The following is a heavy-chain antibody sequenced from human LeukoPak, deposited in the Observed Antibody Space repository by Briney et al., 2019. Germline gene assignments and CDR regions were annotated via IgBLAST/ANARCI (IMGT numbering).Heavy chain of an antibody. CDR3: AKDPETGPDFMLFAFDS. Sequence: GSLRLSCAASGFIFSNYVMSWVRQAPGKGLEWVSSISGGGGSTYYADSVKGRLTISRDNSKNTLYLQMNSLRVDDTALYYCAKDPETGPDFMLFAFDSWGQGTLVTVSS. V-gene: IGHV3-23*01. D-gene: IGHD3-16*01. CDR1: GFIFSNYV. J-gene: IGHJ4*02. CDR2: ISGGGGST.